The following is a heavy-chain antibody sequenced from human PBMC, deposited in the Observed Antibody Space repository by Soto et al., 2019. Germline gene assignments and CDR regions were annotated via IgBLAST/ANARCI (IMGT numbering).Heavy chain of an antibody. CDR1: GGSISSSRCY. Sequence: SETLSLTCTVSGGSISSSRCYWGWIRQPPGKGLEWIGYIYHSGSTYYNPSLKSRVTISVDRSKNQFSLKLSSVTAADTAVYYCAAGGGLPRYYWGQGTLVTV. CDR3: AAGGGLPRYY. D-gene: IGHD5-12*01. J-gene: IGHJ4*02. CDR2: IYHSGST. V-gene: IGHV4-39*07.